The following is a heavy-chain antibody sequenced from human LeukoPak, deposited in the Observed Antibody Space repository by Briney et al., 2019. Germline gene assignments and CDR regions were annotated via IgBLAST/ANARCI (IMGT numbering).Heavy chain of an antibody. V-gene: IGHV1-18*01. D-gene: IGHD6-13*01. J-gene: IGHJ4*02. CDR3: AREYSSSSFDY. CDR1: GGTFSSYA. CDR2: ISAYNGNT. Sequence: ASVKVSCKASGGTFSSYAISWVRQAPGQGLEWMGWISAYNGNTNYAQKLQGRVTMTTDTSTSTAYMELRSLRSDDTAVYYCAREYSSSSFDYWGQGTLVAVSS.